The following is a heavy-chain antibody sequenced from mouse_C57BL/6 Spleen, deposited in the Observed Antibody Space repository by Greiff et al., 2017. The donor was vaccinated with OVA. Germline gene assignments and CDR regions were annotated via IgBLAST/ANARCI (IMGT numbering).Heavy chain of an antibody. J-gene: IGHJ1*03. D-gene: IGHD2-5*01. Sequence: QVQLKQSGPGLVAPSQSLSITCTVSGFSLTSYGVDWVRQSPGKGLEWLGVIWGVGSTNYNSALKSRLSISKDNSKSQVFLKMNSLQTDDTAMYYCATLYYSNYGYFDVWGTGTTVTVSS. CDR2: IWGVGST. CDR1: GFSLTSYG. CDR3: ATLYYSNYGYFDV. V-gene: IGHV2-6*01.